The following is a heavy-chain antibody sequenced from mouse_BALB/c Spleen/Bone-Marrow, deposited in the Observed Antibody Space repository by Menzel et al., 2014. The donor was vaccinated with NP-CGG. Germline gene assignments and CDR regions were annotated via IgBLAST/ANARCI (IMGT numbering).Heavy chain of an antibody. CDR1: GFTFTDYY. J-gene: IGHJ4*01. V-gene: IGHV7-3*02. CDR3: ARFPMDY. Sequence: EVMLVEPGGGLVQPGGSLRLSCTTSGFTFTDYYMSWVRQPPGKALEWLAFIRNKANGYTTEYSASMKGRFTISRDNSQSILYLQMNTLRAEDSATYYCARFPMDYWGQGTSVTVSS. CDR2: IRNKANGYTT.